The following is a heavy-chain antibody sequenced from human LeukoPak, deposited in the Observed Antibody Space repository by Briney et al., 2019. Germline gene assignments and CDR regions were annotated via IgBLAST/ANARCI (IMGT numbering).Heavy chain of an antibody. CDR2: ISGSGGST. CDR3: ARDQETGTTHYYYYGMDV. D-gene: IGHD1-7*01. CDR1: GFTFSSYA. Sequence: GGSLRLSCAASGFTFSSYAMSWVRQAPGKGLEWVSAISGSGGSTYYADSVKGRFTISRDSSKNTLYLQMNSLRAEDTAVYYCARDQETGTTHYYYYGMDVWGQGTTVTVSS. V-gene: IGHV3-23*01. J-gene: IGHJ6*02.